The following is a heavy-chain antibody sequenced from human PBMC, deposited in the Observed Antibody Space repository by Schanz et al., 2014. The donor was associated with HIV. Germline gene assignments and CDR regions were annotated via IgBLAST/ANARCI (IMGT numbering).Heavy chain of an antibody. CDR3: AKCPTMVRGTGMDV. D-gene: IGHD3-10*01. CDR1: GFIFSSYG. Sequence: VQLVESGGGVVLPGRSLRLSCAVSGFIFSSYGMHWVRQAPGKGLEWVSVISGSGGSTYYADSVKGRFTISRDNSKNTLYLQMNRLRAEDTAVYYCAKCPTMVRGTGMDVWGQGTTVTVSS. CDR2: ISGSGGST. J-gene: IGHJ6*02. V-gene: IGHV3-23*04.